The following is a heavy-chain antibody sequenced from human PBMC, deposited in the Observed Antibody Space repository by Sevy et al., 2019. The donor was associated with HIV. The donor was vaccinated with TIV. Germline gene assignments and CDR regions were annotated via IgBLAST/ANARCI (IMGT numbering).Heavy chain of an antibody. D-gene: IGHD6-19*01. J-gene: IGHJ4*02. CDR2: ISGLTNYI. V-gene: IGHV3-11*06. CDR3: ARRSSGWDYFDY. Sequence: GGSPRLSCAASGFAFSDYYMNWIRQAPGKGLEWVSCISGLTNYINYVDSVKGRFTISRDNAKNSLYLQMNSLRAEDTAVYYCARRSSGWDYFDYWGQGTPVTVSS. CDR1: GFAFSDYY.